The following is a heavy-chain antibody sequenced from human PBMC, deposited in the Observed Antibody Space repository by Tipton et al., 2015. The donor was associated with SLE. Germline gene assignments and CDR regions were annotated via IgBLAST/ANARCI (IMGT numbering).Heavy chain of an antibody. D-gene: IGHD6-19*01. CDR1: GGTFSSYT. CDR2: IIPIFGTA. CDR3: ARALLAVAGTISYYYYAMDV. Sequence: QSGPEVKKPGSSVKVSCKASGGTFSSYTINWVRQAPGQGLEWMGRIIPIFGTANYAQKFRGRVTISTDESTSTAYMELSSLRSEDTAVYYCARALLAVAGTISYYYYAMDVWGQGTTVTVSS. J-gene: IGHJ6*02. V-gene: IGHV1-69*05.